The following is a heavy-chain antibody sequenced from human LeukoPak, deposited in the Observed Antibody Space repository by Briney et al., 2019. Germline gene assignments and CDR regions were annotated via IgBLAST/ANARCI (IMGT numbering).Heavy chain of an antibody. V-gene: IGHV4-61*08. Sequence: SETLSLTCAVSGGSISSGGYSWSWIRQPPGKGLEWIGYIYYSGSTNYNPSLKSRVTISVDTSKNQFSLKLSSVTAADTAVYYCAGTGMSSLYIGYFDYWGQGTLVTVSS. CDR1: GGSISSGGYS. CDR3: AGTGMSSLYIGYFDY. J-gene: IGHJ4*02. D-gene: IGHD3/OR15-3a*01. CDR2: IYYSGST.